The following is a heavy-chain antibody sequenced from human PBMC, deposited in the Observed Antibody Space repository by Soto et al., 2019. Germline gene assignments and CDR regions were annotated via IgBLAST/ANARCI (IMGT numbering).Heavy chain of an antibody. Sequence: QVQLVQSGAAVTESGASVTVSCKASGYVFTSYGISWVRQAPGQGLEWMGWITIYNGNTNYAQKFQDRVAMTTDTSTTTAYTALWNLTSDDTAVYYCKRIAAPRTGWYFDTRGQGTLVTVSS. D-gene: IGHD6-13*01. V-gene: IGHV1-18*04. CDR2: ITIYNGNT. CDR1: GYVFTSYG. CDR3: KRIAAPRTGWYFDT. J-gene: IGHJ4*02.